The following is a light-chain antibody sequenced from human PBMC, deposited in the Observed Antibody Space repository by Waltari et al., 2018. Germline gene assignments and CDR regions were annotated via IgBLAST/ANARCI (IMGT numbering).Light chain of an antibody. CDR1: SGNSSNI. CDR3: QTGGHGTWV. J-gene: IGLJ3*02. Sequence: QLVLTQSPSASASLGASIKLTCTLSSGNSSNIIAWLQQQPERCPRYLMKVNSDGTNSKGDDIPARFSGSSSGAERYLTISSLQSEDEADYYCQTGGHGTWVFGGGTKVTVL. CDR2: VNSDGTN. V-gene: IGLV4-69*01.